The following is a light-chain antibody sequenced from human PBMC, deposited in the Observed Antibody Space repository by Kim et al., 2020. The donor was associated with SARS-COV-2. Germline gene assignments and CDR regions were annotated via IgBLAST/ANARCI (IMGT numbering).Light chain of an antibody. J-gene: IGKJ2*01. CDR2: AIY. Sequence: EIVLTQSPGTLSLSPGERATLSCRASQSVDNSNLAWYHQQPGQAPRLLIYAIYKRPTGIPDRFSGSGSGTDFALTITRLEPEDFGVYYCQHYGDSPPDTFGQGTELEI. CDR1: QSVDNSN. V-gene: IGKV3-20*01. CDR3: QHYGDSPPDT.